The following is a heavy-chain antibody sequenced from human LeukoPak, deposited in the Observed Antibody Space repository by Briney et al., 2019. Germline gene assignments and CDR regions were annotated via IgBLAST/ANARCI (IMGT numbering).Heavy chain of an antibody. CDR3: ARDSGPSAYYDSSGYLPY. CDR2: ISYDGSNK. D-gene: IGHD3-22*01. CDR1: GFTFSSYG. Sequence: GGSLRLSCAASGFTFSSYGMHWVRQAPGKGLEWVAVISYDGSNKYYADSVKGRFTISRDNSKNTLYLQMNSLRAEDTAVYYCARDSGPSAYYDSSGYLPYWGQGTLVTVSS. J-gene: IGHJ4*02. V-gene: IGHV3-30*03.